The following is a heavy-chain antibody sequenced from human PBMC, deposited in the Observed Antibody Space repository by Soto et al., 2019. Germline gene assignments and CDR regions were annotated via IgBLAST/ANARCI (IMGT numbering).Heavy chain of an antibody. V-gene: IGHV1-2*02. CDR2: INPNSGGT. J-gene: IGHJ5*02. Sequence: ASVKVSCKASGYTFTGYYMHWVRQAPGQGLEWMGWINPNSGGTDDAQKFQGRVTMTRDTSISTAYMELSRLRSDDTAVYYCAGGVLSGSYYNWFDPWGQGTPVTVS. D-gene: IGHD1-26*01. CDR1: GYTFTGYY. CDR3: AGGVLSGSYYNWFDP.